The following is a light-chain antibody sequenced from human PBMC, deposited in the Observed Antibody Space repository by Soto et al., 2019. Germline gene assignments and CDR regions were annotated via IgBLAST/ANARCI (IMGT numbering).Light chain of an antibody. V-gene: IGKV3-20*01. CDR3: QQYGSAPWT. J-gene: IGKJ1*01. CDR2: GAS. CDR1: QRGSSSY. Sequence: EIVLTQSPGTLSLSPGESATLSCRASQRGSSSYFAWYQQKPGQAPRLLIYGASSRATGIPDRVSGSGSGTDFTLTVSRLEPEDFALYYCQQYGSAPWTFGQGTKVEIK.